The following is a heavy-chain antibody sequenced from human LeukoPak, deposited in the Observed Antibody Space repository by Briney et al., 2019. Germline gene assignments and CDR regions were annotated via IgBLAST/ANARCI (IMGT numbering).Heavy chain of an antibody. CDR1: GYTFTDYY. V-gene: IGHV1-69-2*01. Sequence: ATVKLSCKVSGYTFTDYYMHWVQQAPGKGLEWMGLVDPEDGETIYAEKFRGRVTITADTSTDTAYMARSSLRSEDTAVYYCATGDGITGPNNWFDPWGQGTLVTVSS. D-gene: IGHD1-20*01. CDR3: ATGDGITGPNNWFDP. CDR2: VDPEDGET. J-gene: IGHJ5*02.